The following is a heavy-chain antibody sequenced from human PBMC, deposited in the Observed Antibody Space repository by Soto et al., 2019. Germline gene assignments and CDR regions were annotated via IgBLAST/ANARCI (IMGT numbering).Heavy chain of an antibody. Sequence: QVQLVQSGAEMKKPGASVKVSCKASGYTFTNYGISWVRQAPGQGLEWMGWISAYNGDTNYAQKLQGRATLTTDTSTSAAYMELRSLRSADTAMYCCARHREGATTRRAFDSWGQGTMVTVPS. D-gene: IGHD1-26*01. CDR3: ARHREGATTRRAFDS. V-gene: IGHV1-18*01. CDR2: ISAYNGDT. CDR1: GYTFTNYG. J-gene: IGHJ3*02.